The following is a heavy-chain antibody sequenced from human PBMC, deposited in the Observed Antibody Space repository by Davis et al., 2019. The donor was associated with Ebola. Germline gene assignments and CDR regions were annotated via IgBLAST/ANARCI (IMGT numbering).Heavy chain of an antibody. CDR3: ARQNNLLFAMDV. J-gene: IGHJ6*04. CDR1: GFTFSNYW. Sequence: GESLKISCEASGFTFSNYWMTWVRQAPGRGLEWVANIKQDGDEEYYVDYLKGRFTISRDNAKNSLYLQMNSLRVGDTAVYYCARQNNLLFAMDVWGKGTTVTVSS. D-gene: IGHD1/OR15-1a*01. V-gene: IGHV3-7*03. CDR2: IKQDGDEE.